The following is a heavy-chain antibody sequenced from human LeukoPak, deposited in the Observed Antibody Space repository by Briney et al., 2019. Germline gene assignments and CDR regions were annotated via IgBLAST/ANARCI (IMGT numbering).Heavy chain of an antibody. Sequence: PGGSLRLSCAASGFTFSSYGMHWVRQAPGKGLEWVAAIWYDGSKTSYTDSVKGRFTVSRDISKNTVYLQMNSLRAEDTAVYYCATPLDYYDRSDSHQGGDWGQGTLVTVSS. CDR3: ATPLDYYDRSDSHQGGD. J-gene: IGHJ4*02. CDR1: GFTFSSYG. V-gene: IGHV3-33*08. CDR2: IWYDGSKT. D-gene: IGHD3-22*01.